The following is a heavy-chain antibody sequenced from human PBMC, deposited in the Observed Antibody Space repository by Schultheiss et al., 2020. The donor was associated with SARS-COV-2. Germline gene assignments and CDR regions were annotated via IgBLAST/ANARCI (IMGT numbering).Heavy chain of an antibody. CDR2: ISWNSGSI. D-gene: IGHD3-10*01. CDR3: AKALGMVRGVVHYYYGMDV. J-gene: IGHJ6*02. V-gene: IGHV3-9*01. Sequence: GGSLRLSCAASGFTLRNYAMNWVRQAPGKGLEWVSGISWNSGSIGYADSVKGRFTISRDNAKNSLYLQMNSLRAEDTALYYCAKALGMVRGVVHYYYGMDVLGQGTTVTVSS. CDR1: GFTLRNYA.